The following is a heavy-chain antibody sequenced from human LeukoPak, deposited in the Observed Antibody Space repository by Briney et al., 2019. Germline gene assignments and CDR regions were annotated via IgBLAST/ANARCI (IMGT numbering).Heavy chain of an antibody. CDR3: ARGYSYQWILDY. V-gene: IGHV1-2*02. CDR2: INPNSGGT. J-gene: IGHJ4*02. Sequence: GSSVKVSCKASGYTFTYRYLHWVRQAPGQALEWMGWINPNSGGTNYAQKFQGRVTMTRDTSISTAYMELSRLRSDDTAVYYCARGYSYQWILDYWGQGTLVTVSS. D-gene: IGHD5-18*01. CDR1: GYTFTYRY.